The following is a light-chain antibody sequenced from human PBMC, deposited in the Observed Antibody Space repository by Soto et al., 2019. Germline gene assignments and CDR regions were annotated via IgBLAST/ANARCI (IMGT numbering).Light chain of an antibody. V-gene: IGKV3-20*01. J-gene: IGKJ5*01. CDR1: QSLLYSDGNTY. CDR3: QQYSGSLIT. Sequence: VMTQSPLSLPVTLGQPASISCRSSQSLLYSDGNTYLAWYQQKPGQAPRLLIYGASSRATGIPDRFSGSGSGTDFTLTITRLGPEDFAVYFCQQYSGSLITFGQGTRLEIK. CDR2: GAS.